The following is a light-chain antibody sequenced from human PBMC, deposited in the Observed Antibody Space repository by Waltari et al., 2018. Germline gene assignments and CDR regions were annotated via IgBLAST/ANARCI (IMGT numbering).Light chain of an antibody. V-gene: IGLV3-1*01. CDR1: NLGDKY. CDR2: QDT. CDR3: QAWDSSTAFYV. Sequence: SYELSQPPSVSVSPGQTASITCSGDNLGDKYACWYQQRPGQSPVLVIYQDTKRPSGIPELFSGSNSGNTATLTISGTQAMDEADYFCQAWDSSTAFYVFGPGTKVTVL. J-gene: IGLJ1*01.